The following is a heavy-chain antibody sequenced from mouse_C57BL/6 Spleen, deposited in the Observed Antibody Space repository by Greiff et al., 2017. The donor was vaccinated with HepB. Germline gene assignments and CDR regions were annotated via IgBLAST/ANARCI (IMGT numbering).Heavy chain of an antibody. CDR3: ARSELTGPWFAY. CDR2: IYPSDSET. CDR1: GYTFTSYW. D-gene: IGHD4-1*01. J-gene: IGHJ3*01. V-gene: IGHV1-61*01. Sequence: QVQLQQPGAELVRPGSSVKLSCKASGYTFTSYWMDWVKQRPGQGLEWIGNIYPSDSETHYNQKFKDKATLTVDKYSSTAYMQLSSLTSEDSAVYYCARSELTGPWFAYWGQGTLVTVSA.